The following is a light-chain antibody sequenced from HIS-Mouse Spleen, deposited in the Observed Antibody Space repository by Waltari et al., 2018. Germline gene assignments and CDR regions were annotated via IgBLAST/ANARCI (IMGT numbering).Light chain of an antibody. J-gene: IGKJ5*01. Sequence: AIRLTQSPSPFAASTGHRVTPTCLASPGISSYLAWYQQKPGKAPKLLIYAASTLQSGVPSRFSGSGSGTDFTLTISCLQSEDFATYYCQQYYSYLPITFGQGTRLEIK. CDR3: QQYYSYLPIT. V-gene: IGKV1-8*01. CDR2: AAS. CDR1: PGISSY.